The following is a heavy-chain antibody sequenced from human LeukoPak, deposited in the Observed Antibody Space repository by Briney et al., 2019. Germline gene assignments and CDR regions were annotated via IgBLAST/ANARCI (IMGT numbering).Heavy chain of an antibody. CDR3: ARVGYDYGDSPDY. Sequence: ASVKVSCKASGYTFTSYDINWVRQATGQGLEWMGWMNPNSGNTGYAQKFRGRVTMTRNTSISTAYMELSSLRSEDTAVYYCARVGYDYGDSPDYWGQGTLVTVSS. V-gene: IGHV1-8*01. CDR2: MNPNSGNT. CDR1: GYTFTSYD. D-gene: IGHD4-17*01. J-gene: IGHJ4*02.